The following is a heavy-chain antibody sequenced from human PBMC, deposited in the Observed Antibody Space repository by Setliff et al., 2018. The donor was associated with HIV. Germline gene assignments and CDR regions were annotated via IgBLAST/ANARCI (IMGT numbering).Heavy chain of an antibody. CDR2: IYQSGTT. V-gene: IGHV4-39*07. Sequence: PSETLSLTCTVSGGSISSSSYYWGWIRQPPGKGLEWIGSIYQSGTTYYNPALKSRVTISVDTSKNQFSLRLTSVTAADTAVYYCVTSSSWSSRLNFWGPGMLVTVSS. J-gene: IGHJ4*02. CDR1: GGSISSSSYY. CDR3: VTSSSWSSRLNF. D-gene: IGHD2-2*01.